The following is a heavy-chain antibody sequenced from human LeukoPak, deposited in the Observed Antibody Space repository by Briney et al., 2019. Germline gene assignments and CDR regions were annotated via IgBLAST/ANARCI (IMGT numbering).Heavy chain of an antibody. CDR2: IYTSGST. CDR3: ARTARDWFDP. Sequence: PSETLSLTCTVSGGSISSGSYYWSWIRQPAGKGLEWIGRIYTSGSTNYNPSLKSRVTISVDTSKNQFSLKLNSVTAADTAVYYCARTARDWFDPWGQGTLVTVSS. D-gene: IGHD2-21*02. CDR1: GGSISSGSYY. V-gene: IGHV4-61*02. J-gene: IGHJ5*02.